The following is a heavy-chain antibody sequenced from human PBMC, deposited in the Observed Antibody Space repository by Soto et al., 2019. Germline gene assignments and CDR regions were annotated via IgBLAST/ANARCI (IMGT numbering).Heavy chain of an antibody. V-gene: IGHV3-30*18. J-gene: IGHJ5*02. Sequence: QVQLVESGGGVVQPGRSLRLSCAASGFTFSSYGMHWVRQAPGKGLEWVAVISYDGSNKYYADSVKGRFTISRDNSKNTLYLQMNSLRAEDTAVYYCAKDSVVVVLGEHNWFDPWGQGTLVTVSS. CDR1: GFTFSSYG. D-gene: IGHD2-15*01. CDR3: AKDSVVVVLGEHNWFDP. CDR2: ISYDGSNK.